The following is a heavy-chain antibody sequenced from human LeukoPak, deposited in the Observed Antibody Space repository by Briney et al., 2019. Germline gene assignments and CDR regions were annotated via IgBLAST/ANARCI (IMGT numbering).Heavy chain of an antibody. J-gene: IGHJ3*02. CDR3: ARGGTLRYFDWLSDAFDI. D-gene: IGHD3-9*01. CDR2: INHSGST. CDR1: GGSFSGYY. V-gene: IGHV4-34*01. Sequence: SETLSLTCAVYGGSFSGYYWSWLRQPPGKGLEWIGEINHSGSTNYNPSLKSRVTISVDTSKNQFSLKLSSVTAADTAVYYCARGGTLRYFDWLSDAFDIWGQGTMVTVSS.